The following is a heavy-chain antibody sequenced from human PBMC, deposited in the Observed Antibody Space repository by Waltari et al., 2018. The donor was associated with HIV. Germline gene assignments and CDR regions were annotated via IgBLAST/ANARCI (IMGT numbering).Heavy chain of an antibody. CDR1: GFSFRDYT. CDR2: MSPGGVV. D-gene: IGHD6-19*01. CDR3: AKNQAVPEA. Sequence: QVPLVESGGGLVKPGGSLSLYCAASGFSFRDYTMTWIRQSPKKDLEWVSHMSPGGVVAYADSGRGRFTTSRDNANNLLFLEMTGLRVDDTARYYCAKNQAVPEAWGPGTRVTVS. V-gene: IGHV3-11*01. J-gene: IGHJ4*02.